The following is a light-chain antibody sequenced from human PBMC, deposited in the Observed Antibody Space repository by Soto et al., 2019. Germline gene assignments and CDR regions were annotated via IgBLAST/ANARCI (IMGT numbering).Light chain of an antibody. Sequence: IQLTQSPSALSSSLGERATVSCRASQDIRNYLAWYQQRPGKAPKLLICDASTLYSGVPSRFSASGSGTEFTLTISSLHPDDFATYYCQEYNTYWTFGQGTKVDIK. CDR3: QEYNTYWT. V-gene: IGKV1-9*01. J-gene: IGKJ1*01. CDR2: DAS. CDR1: QDIRNY.